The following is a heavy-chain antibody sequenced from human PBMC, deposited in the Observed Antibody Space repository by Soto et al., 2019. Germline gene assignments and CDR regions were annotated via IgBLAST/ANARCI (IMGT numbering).Heavy chain of an antibody. D-gene: IGHD5-18*01. CDR2: ISWNSGSI. J-gene: IGHJ6*03. V-gene: IGHV3-9*01. CDR3: AKSYGPPSEFYYYYYMDV. Sequence: GGSLRLSCAASGFTFDDYAMHWVRQAPGKGLEWVSGISWNSGSIGYADSVKGRFTISRDNAKNFLYLQMNSLRAEDTALFYCAKSYGPPSEFYYYYYMDVWGKGTTVTVS. CDR1: GFTFDDYA.